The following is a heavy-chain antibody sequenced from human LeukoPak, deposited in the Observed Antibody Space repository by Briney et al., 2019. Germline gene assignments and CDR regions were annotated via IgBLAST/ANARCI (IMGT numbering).Heavy chain of an antibody. CDR2: FYSGGST. CDR1: GFPLCRNY. CDR3: ASSYCSSTSCYNSFDY. V-gene: IGHV3-53*04. J-gene: IGHJ4*02. D-gene: IGHD2-2*01. Sequence: GGSRRLPCGPPGFPLCRNYGGWVPRARGRGRGRVQFFYSGGSTYYADSVKGRFTISRHNSKNTLYLQMNSLRAEDTAVYYCASSYCSSTSCYNSFDYWGQGTLVTVSS.